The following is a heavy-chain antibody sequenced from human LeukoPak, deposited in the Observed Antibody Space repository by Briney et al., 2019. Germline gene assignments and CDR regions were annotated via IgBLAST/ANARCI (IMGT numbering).Heavy chain of an antibody. CDR3: ASHRRSRITIFGVVIRDY. CDR2: IYYSGST. CDR1: GGSISSYY. V-gene: IGHV4-59*08. J-gene: IGHJ4*02. D-gene: IGHD3-3*01. Sequence: PSETLSLTCTVSGGSISSYYWSWIRQPPGKGLEWIGYIYYSGSTNYNPSLKSRVTISVDTSKNQFSLKLSSVTAADTAVYYCASHRRSRITIFGVVIRDYWGQGTLVTVSS.